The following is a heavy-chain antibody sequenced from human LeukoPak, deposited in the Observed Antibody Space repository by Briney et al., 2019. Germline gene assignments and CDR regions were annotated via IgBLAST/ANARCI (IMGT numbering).Heavy chain of an antibody. Sequence: GGTLRLSCAASGFTFSNYGMSWVRQAPGKGLEWVSSISGSGDSTYYADSVKGRFTISRDNSRNTLYLQMNSLRAEDTAVYYCAKDRGIISDYWGQGTLVTVSS. CDR3: AKDRGIISDY. CDR1: GFTFSNYG. V-gene: IGHV3-23*01. D-gene: IGHD3-10*01. J-gene: IGHJ4*02. CDR2: ISGSGDST.